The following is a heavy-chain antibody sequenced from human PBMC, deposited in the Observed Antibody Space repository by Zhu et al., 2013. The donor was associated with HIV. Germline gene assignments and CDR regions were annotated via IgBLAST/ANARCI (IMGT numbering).Heavy chain of an antibody. CDR2: INPSGGST. CDR3: ARDDTILDRRLAFDY. CDR1: GYTFTSYY. J-gene: IGHJ4*02. V-gene: IGHV1-46*01. Sequence: QVQLVQSGAEVKKPGASVKVSCKASGYTFTSYYMHWVRQAPGQGLEWMGIINPSGGSTSYAQKFQGRVTMTRDTSTSTVYMELSSLRSEDTAVYYCARDDTILDRRLAFDYWGQGTLVTVSS. D-gene: IGHD3-3*01.